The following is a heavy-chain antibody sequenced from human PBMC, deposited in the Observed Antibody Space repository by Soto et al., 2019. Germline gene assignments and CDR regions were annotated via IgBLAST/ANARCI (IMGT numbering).Heavy chain of an antibody. D-gene: IGHD6-13*01. V-gene: IGHV3-30-3*01. CDR1: GFTFSSYA. CDR2: ISYDGSNK. CDR3: ARDQPRGIAAAGSWFDP. J-gene: IGHJ5*02. Sequence: GGSLRLSCAASGFTFSSYAMHWVRQAPGKGLEWVAVISYDGSNKYYADSVKGRFTISRDNSKNTLYLQMNSLRAEDTAVYYCARDQPRGIAAAGSWFDPWGQGTLVTVSS.